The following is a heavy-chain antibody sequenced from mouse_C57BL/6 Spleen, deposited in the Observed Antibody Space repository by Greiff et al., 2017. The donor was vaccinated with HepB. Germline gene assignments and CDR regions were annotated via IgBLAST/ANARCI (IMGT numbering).Heavy chain of an antibody. Sequence: VQLQQPGAELVRPGSSVKLSCKASGYTFTSYWMHWVKQRPIQGLEWIGNIDPSDSAPHYNQNFKDTATFTVDKSYSTAYMQLSSLTSEDSAVYYCAREGVYSNPLDYWGQGTTLTVSS. CDR1: GYTFTSYW. D-gene: IGHD2-5*01. CDR2: IDPSDSAP. J-gene: IGHJ2*01. V-gene: IGHV1-52*01. CDR3: AREGVYSNPLDY.